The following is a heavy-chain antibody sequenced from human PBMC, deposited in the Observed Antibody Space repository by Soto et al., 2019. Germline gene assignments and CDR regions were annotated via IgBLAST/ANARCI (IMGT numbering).Heavy chain of an antibody. CDR3: ARRFFGSSSWYYTDV. CDR1: GFTFSSYA. Sequence: GGSLRLSCVGSGFTFSSYAVSWVRQAPGKGLEWVSTITGAGGNTFYADSVKGRFATSRDNSRDTVYLQMDGLRVEDTAAYHCARRFFGSSSWYYTDVWGQGTTVTVSS. CDR2: ITGAGGNT. J-gene: IGHJ6*03. D-gene: IGHD2-15*01. V-gene: IGHV3-23*01.